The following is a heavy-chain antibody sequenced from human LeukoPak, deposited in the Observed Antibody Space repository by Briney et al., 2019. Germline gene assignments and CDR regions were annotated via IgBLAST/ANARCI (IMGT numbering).Heavy chain of an antibody. CDR1: GFDFSGFS. CDR2: MEEYGSF. D-gene: IGHD5-12*01. J-gene: IGHJ4*02. V-gene: IGHV3-7*01. CDR3: AGGSGWLIDY. Sequence: GGSLRLSCVVSGFDFSGFSMSWVRQAPGKGLEWVAIMEEYGSFFYVDSVKGRFIISRDNAKNSLYLQMNSLRVEDTAVYYCAGGSGWLIDYWGQGTLVTVSS.